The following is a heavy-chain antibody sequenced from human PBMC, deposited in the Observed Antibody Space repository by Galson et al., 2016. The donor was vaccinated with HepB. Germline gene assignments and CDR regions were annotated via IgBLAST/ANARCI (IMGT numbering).Heavy chain of an antibody. CDR3: HYGDYGDAFNRYYYHGMDV. D-gene: IGHD4-17*01. V-gene: IGHV3-74*01. CDR2: IKSDGSIT. Sequence: SLRLSCAASGFTFSAYWMHWVRQAPGKGLVWVSRIKSDGSITGYADSVEGRFTISRDNAKNTLYPQMDSLRAEDTAVYYRHYGDYGDAFNRYYYHGMDVWGQGTTVTVFS. CDR1: GFTFSAYW. J-gene: IGHJ6*02.